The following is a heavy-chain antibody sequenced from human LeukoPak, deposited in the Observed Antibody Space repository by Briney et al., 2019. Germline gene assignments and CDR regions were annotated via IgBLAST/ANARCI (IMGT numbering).Heavy chain of an antibody. CDR1: GFTFSSYA. CDR2: ISGSGGST. J-gene: IGHJ6*02. Sequence: PGGSLRLPCAASGFTFSSYAMSWVRQAPGKGLEWVSAISGSGGSTYYADSVKGRLTISRDNSKNTLYLQMNSLRAEDTAVYYCAKVLYDSSGYYYGYYYYGMDVWGQGTTVTVSS. D-gene: IGHD3-22*01. V-gene: IGHV3-23*01. CDR3: AKVLYDSSGYYYGYYYYGMDV.